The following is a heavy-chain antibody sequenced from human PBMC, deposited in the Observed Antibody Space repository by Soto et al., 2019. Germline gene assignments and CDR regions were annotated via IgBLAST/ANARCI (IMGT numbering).Heavy chain of an antibody. V-gene: IGHV3-11*01. Sequence: PGVSLRLSYAASGFTFSDYYMSWIRQAPGKGLEWVSYISSSGSTIYYADSVKGRFTISRDNAKNSLYLQMNRLRAEDTAVYYCARELYWSNWFDPWGQGTLVTVSS. D-gene: IGHD2-15*01. CDR1: GFTFSDYY. CDR3: ARELYWSNWFDP. J-gene: IGHJ5*02. CDR2: ISSSGSTI.